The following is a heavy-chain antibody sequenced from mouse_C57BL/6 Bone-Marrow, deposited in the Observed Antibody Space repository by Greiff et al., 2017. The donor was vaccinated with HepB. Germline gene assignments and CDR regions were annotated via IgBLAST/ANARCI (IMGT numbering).Heavy chain of an antibody. D-gene: IGHD2-2*01. CDR3: GRFGYDEGAWFAY. V-gene: IGHV1-81*01. CDR2: IYPRSGNT. J-gene: IGHJ3*01. Sequence: QVQLQQSGAELARPGASVKLSCKASGYTFTSYGISWVKQRTGQGLEWIGEIYPRSGNTYYNEKFKGKATLTADKSSSTAYMELRSLTSEDAAVYFCGRFGYDEGAWFAYWGQGTLVTVAA. CDR1: GYTFTSYG.